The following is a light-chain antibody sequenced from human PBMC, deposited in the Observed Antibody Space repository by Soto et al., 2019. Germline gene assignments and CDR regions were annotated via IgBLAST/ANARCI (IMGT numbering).Light chain of an antibody. V-gene: IGKV1D-16*01. CDR1: QGISTF. J-gene: IGKJ5*01. Sequence: DIQLTQSPSSLSASVGDRVPNTCRASQGISTFLAWYQQKPGKAPKSLIKTAATLQSGVPARFSGSGSETDFTLTISSRQPEDFATYYCKQYSSHPRTCGQGTRLEVK. CDR3: KQYSSHPRT. CDR2: TAA.